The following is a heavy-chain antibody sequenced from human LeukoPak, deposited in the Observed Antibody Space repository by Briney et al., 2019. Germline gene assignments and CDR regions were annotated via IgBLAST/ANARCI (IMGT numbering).Heavy chain of an antibody. CDR1: GFTFSSYS. V-gene: IGHV3-21*01. Sequence: GGSLRLSCAASGFTFSSYSMNWVRQAPGKGLEWVSSISSSSSYIYYADSVKGRFTISRDNAKNTLYLQMNSLRAEDKAVYYCAEGASPGAFDYWGQGTLVTVSS. CDR3: AEGASPGAFDY. J-gene: IGHJ4*02. D-gene: IGHD3-10*01. CDR2: ISSSSSYI.